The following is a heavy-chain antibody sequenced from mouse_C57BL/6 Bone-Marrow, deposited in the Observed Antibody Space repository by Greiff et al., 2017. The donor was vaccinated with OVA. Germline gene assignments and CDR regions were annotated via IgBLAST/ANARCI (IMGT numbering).Heavy chain of an antibody. CDR1: GFTFSNYW. Sequence: EVKVEESGGGLVQPGGSMKLSCVASGFTFSNYWMNWVRQSPEKGLEWVAQIRLKSDNYATHYAESVKGRFTISRDDSKSSVYLQMNNLRAEDTGIYYCTERIWNYDAMDYWGQGTSVTVSS. CDR3: TERIWNYDAMDY. CDR2: IRLKSDNYAT. V-gene: IGHV6-3*01. D-gene: IGHD1-1*02. J-gene: IGHJ4*01.